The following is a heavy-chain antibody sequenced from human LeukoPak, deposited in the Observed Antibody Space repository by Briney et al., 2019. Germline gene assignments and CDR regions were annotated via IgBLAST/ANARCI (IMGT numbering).Heavy chain of an antibody. CDR1: GDSVSSNSAA. CDR2: TYYRYEWSY. D-gene: IGHD3-16*01. Sequence: SRALSLTCAISGDSVSSNSAAWNWIRQSPSRGLEWLGRTYYRYEWSYDYAVSLKSRITINPDTSKSQFSLHLNSVTPEDTAVYYCARGAFWGFAYWGQGTLVTVS. J-gene: IGHJ4*02. CDR3: ARGAFWGFAY. V-gene: IGHV6-1*01.